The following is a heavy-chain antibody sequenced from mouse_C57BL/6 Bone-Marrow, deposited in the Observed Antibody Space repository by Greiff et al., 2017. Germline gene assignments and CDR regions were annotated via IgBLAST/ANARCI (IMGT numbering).Heavy chain of an antibody. CDR3: ARAYYYYAMDY. J-gene: IGHJ4*01. V-gene: IGHV7-1*01. D-gene: IGHD1-1*01. CDR1: GFTFSDFY. Sequence: EVKLMESGGGLVQSGRSLRLSCATSGFTFSDFYMEWVRQAPGKGLEWIAASRNKANDYTTEYSASVKGRFIVSRDTSQSILYLQMNALRAEDTAIYYCARAYYYYAMDYWGQGTSVTVSS. CDR2: SRNKANDYTT.